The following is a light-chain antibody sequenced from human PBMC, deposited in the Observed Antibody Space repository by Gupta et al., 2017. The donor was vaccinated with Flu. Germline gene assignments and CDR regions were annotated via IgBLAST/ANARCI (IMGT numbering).Light chain of an antibody. CDR2: AAS. J-gene: IGKJ4*01. CDR1: QGISRW. CDR3: QHENSFPVT. V-gene: IGKV1-12*01. Sequence: PSYVSASVGDRVTITCRASQGISRWLAWYQQKPGKAPKLLIYAASRVRSGVPSRFSGSGSGTDFTLTISSRQPEDSANYYCQHENSFPVTFGRGTKVDIK.